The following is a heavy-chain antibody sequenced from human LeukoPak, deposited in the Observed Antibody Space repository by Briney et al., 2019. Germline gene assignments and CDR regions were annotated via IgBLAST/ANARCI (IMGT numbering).Heavy chain of an antibody. V-gene: IGHV1-18*01. Sequence: EASVKVSCKASGYAFTSYGISGVRQAPGQGGEGMGWISAYNGNTNYAQKLQGRVTMPTDTSTSTAYMELRSLRSDDTAVYYCARDGIHCSGGSCYSDGWFDPWGQGTLVTVSS. CDR3: ARDGIHCSGGSCYSDGWFDP. J-gene: IGHJ5*02. D-gene: IGHD2-15*01. CDR1: GYAFTSYG. CDR2: ISAYNGNT.